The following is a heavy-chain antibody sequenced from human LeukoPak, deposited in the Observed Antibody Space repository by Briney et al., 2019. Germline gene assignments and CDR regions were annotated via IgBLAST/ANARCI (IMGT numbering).Heavy chain of an antibody. D-gene: IGHD3-9*01. J-gene: IGHJ4*02. V-gene: IGHV1-3*01. CDR3: ARPYYDILTGDYTYYFDY. CDR1: GYTFTSYA. Sequence: ASVTVSCKASGYTFTSYAMHWVRQAPGQRREWVGWINAGNSNTKYSHKFQGRVTITRDTSASTAYMELSSLRSEDTAVYYCARPYYDILTGDYTYYFDYWGQGTLVTVSS. CDR2: INAGNSNT.